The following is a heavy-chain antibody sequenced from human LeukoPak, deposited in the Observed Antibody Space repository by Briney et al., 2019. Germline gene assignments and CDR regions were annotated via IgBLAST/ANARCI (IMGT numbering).Heavy chain of an antibody. J-gene: IGHJ4*02. V-gene: IGHV4-34*01. CDR3: ARVLHLGELSLYYFDY. D-gene: IGHD3-16*02. CDR2: INHSGST. CDR1: GGSFSGYY. Sequence: SETLSLTCAVYGGSFSGYYWSWIRQPPGKGLEWIGEINHSGSTNYNPSLKSRVTISVDTSKNQFSLKLSCVTAADTAVYYCARVLHLGELSLYYFDYWGQGTLVTVSS.